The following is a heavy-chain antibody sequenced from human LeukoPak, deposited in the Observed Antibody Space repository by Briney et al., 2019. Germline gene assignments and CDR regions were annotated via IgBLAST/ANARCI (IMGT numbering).Heavy chain of an antibody. CDR3: ARHRLLTTALDC. D-gene: IGHD4-17*01. J-gene: IGHJ4*02. V-gene: IGHV5-51*01. Sequence: GESLKISCKGSGYSFTSYWIGWVRQMPGKGLEWMGIIYPSDSDTRYSPSFQGQVTISADKSIGTTYLQWSSLKASDTAIYYCARHRLLTTALDCWGQGTLVTVSS. CDR1: GYSFTSYW. CDR2: IYPSDSDT.